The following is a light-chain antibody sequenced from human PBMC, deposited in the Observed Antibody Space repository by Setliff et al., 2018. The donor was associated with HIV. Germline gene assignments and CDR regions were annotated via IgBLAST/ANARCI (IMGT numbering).Light chain of an antibody. CDR3: GTWDSGLSAGV. Sequence: QSVLTQPPSVSAAPGQKVTFSSSGSSSNIGNNYVSWYQQLPGTAPKLLIYENNKRPSGIPDRFSGSKSGTSATLGITGLQTGDEADYYCGTWDSGLSAGVFGGGTKVTVL. V-gene: IGLV1-51*02. CDR2: ENN. J-gene: IGLJ2*01. CDR1: SSNIGNNY.